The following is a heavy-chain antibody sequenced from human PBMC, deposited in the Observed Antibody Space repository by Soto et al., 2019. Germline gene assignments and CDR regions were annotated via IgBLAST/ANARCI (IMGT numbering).Heavy chain of an antibody. V-gene: IGHV3-30-3*01. D-gene: IGHD1-1*01. CDR1: GFTFSSYG. CDR2: ISYDGSNK. J-gene: IGHJ6*02. CDR3: ARDQVLWNPTPYGMDV. Sequence: PGGSLRRSCAASGFTFSSYGMHWVRQAPGKGLEWVAVISYDGSNKYYADSVKGRFTISRDNSKNTLYLQMNSLRAEDTAVYYCARDQVLWNPTPYGMDVWGQGTTVTVSS.